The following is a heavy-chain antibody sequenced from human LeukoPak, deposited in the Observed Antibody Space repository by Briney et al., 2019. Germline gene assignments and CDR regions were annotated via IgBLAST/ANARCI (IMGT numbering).Heavy chain of an antibody. CDR1: GFTFSSYG. Sequence: PGGSLRLSCAASGFTFSSYGMHWVRQAPGKGLEWVAFIRYDGSNKYYADSVKGRFTISRDNSKNTLYLQMNSLRAEDTAVYYCARHYYGSWSLDYWGQGTLVTVSS. CDR2: IRYDGSNK. CDR3: ARHYYGSWSLDY. V-gene: IGHV3-30*02. J-gene: IGHJ4*02. D-gene: IGHD3-10*01.